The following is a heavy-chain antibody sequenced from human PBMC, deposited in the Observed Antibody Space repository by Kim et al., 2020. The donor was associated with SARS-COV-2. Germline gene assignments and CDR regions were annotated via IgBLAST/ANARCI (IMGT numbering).Heavy chain of an antibody. CDR2: VYYDGAT. CDR1: GASVGRGTHY. D-gene: IGHD3-10*01. Sequence: SETLSLTCAVSGASVGRGTHYWSWIQQPPGKGLECIGYVYYDGATSYNPSLKSRLTIMVDTSKNNFSLKLKSVTAADTAVYYCARVQGRQFDKWGRGTLVTVSS. CDR3: ARVQGRQFDK. J-gene: IGHJ4*02. V-gene: IGHV4-61*03.